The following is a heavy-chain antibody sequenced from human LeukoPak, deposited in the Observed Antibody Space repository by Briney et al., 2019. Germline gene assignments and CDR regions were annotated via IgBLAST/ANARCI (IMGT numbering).Heavy chain of an antibody. CDR1: GYTFTSYD. V-gene: IGHV1-18*01. Sequence: ASVKVSCKASGYTFTSYDINWVRQATGQGLECMGWISAYNGNTNYAQKFQGRVTMTTDTSTSTAYMELRSLRSDDTAVYYCARDSAMAYYEESWFDPWGQGTLVIVSS. CDR2: ISAYNGNT. J-gene: IGHJ5*02. CDR3: ARDSAMAYYEESWFDP. D-gene: IGHD5-18*01.